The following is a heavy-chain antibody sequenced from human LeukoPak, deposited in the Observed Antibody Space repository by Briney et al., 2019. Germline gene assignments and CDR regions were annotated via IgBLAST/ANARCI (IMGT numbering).Heavy chain of an antibody. CDR1: GFTFSSYS. Sequence: PGGSLRLSCAASGFTFSSYSMNWVRQPPGKGLEWIGSIYYSGSTYYNPSLKSRVTISVDTSKNQFSLRLSSVTAADTAVYYCARGQITMIHAFDIWGQGTMVTVSS. CDR2: IYYSGST. V-gene: IGHV4-39*07. CDR3: ARGQITMIHAFDI. D-gene: IGHD3-22*01. J-gene: IGHJ3*02.